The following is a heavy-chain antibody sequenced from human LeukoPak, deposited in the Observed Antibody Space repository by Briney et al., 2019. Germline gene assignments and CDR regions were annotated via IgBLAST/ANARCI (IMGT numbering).Heavy chain of an antibody. V-gene: IGHV3-21*04. CDR3: AKQNNQGPGEPWLPDY. J-gene: IGHJ4*02. Sequence: PGGSLRLSCAASGFTFSSYSMNWVRQAPGKGLEWVSSISSSSSYIYYADSVKGRFTISRDNSKNTLYLQMNSLRAEDTAVYYCAKQNNQGPGEPWLPDYWGQGTLVTVSS. D-gene: IGHD3-22*01. CDR2: ISSSSSYI. CDR1: GFTFSSYS.